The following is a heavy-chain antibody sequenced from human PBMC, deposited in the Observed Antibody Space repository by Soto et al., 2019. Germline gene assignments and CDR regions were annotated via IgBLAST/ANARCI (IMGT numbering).Heavy chain of an antibody. Sequence: QITLKESGPTLVKPTQTLTLTCTFSGFSLSTSGVGVGWIRQPPGKALEWLALIYWDDYKRYSPSLKSRLTITMDTSKNQAVLTMPNMDPVDTATYYCAHGYSSGWYRGPFDYWGQGTLVTVSS. D-gene: IGHD6-19*01. V-gene: IGHV2-5*02. CDR3: AHGYSSGWYRGPFDY. CDR1: GFSLSTSGVG. CDR2: IYWDDYK. J-gene: IGHJ4*02.